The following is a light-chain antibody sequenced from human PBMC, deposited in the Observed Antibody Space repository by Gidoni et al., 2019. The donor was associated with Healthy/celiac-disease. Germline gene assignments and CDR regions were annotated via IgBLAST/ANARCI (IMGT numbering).Light chain of an antibody. CDR3: CSYAGSVV. CDR1: SSDVGSYNL. J-gene: IGLJ2*01. CDR2: EGS. V-gene: IGLV2-23*01. Sequence: QSALTQPASVSGSPGQSITISCTGTSSDVGSYNLVSWYQQHPGKAPKLMLYEGSKRPSGVSNRFSCSKSGNTASLTISGLQAEDEADYYCCSYAGSVVFGGGTKLTVL.